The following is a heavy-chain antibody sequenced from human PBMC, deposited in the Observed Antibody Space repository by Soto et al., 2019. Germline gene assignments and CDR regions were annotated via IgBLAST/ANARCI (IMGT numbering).Heavy chain of an antibody. Sequence: SVKVSCKASGGTFSSYAISWVRQAPGQGLEWMGGIIPIFGTANYAQKFQGRVTITADESTSTAYMELSSLRSEDTAVYYCARDMGYYDSSGYYYEVFDYWGQGXLVPVYS. CDR2: IIPIFGTA. D-gene: IGHD3-22*01. CDR3: ARDMGYYDSSGYYYEVFDY. CDR1: GGTFSSYA. J-gene: IGHJ4*02. V-gene: IGHV1-69*13.